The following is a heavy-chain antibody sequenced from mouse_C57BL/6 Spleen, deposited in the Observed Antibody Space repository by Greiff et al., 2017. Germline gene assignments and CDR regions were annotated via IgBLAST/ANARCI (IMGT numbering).Heavy chain of an antibody. V-gene: IGHV1-82*01. CDR3: ARGGYDYLFAY. CDR1: GYAFSSSW. D-gene: IGHD2-4*01. Sequence: QVQLQQSGPELVKPGASVKISCKASGYAFSSSWMNWVKQRPGKGLEWIGRIYPGDGDTNYNGKFKGKATLTADKSSSTAYMQLSSLSSEDSAVYFCARGGYDYLFAYWGQGTLVTVSA. CDR2: IYPGDGDT. J-gene: IGHJ3*01.